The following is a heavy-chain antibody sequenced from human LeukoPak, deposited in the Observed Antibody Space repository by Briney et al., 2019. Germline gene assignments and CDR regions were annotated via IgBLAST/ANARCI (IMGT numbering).Heavy chain of an antibody. CDR3: ARVWFGGDYYYMDV. V-gene: IGHV4-61*09. CDR1: GVSISSGSYY. Sequence: SQTLSLTCTVSGVSISSGSYYWSWIRQPAGRGLEWIGYIYYSGSTYYNPSLKSRVTISVHTSKNQFSLKLSSVTAADTAVYYCARVWFGGDYYYMDVWGKGTTVTVSS. D-gene: IGHD3-16*01. J-gene: IGHJ6*03. CDR2: IYYSGST.